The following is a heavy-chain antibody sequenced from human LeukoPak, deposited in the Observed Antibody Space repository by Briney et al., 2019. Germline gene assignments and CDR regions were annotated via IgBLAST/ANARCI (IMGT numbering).Heavy chain of an antibody. CDR3: ARVKVYDFWSGYPHYYYYMDV. V-gene: IGHV4-34*01. D-gene: IGHD3-3*01. CDR1: GGSFSGYY. CDR2: INHSGST. Sequence: SETLSLACAVYGGSFSGYYWSWIRQPPGKGLEWIGEINHSGSTNYNPSLKSRVTISVDTSKNQFSLKLSSVTAADTAVYYCARVKVYDFWSGYPHYYYYMDVWGKGTTVTVSS. J-gene: IGHJ6*03.